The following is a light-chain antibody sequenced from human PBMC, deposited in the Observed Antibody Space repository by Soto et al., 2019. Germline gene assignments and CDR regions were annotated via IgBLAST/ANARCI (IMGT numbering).Light chain of an antibody. J-gene: IGKJ1*01. Sequence: DIVMTQSPLSLPVTPGEPASISCSSSQSLLQSNGYNYLDWYLQKPGQSPQLLIYFGSYRASGVPDRFSGSGSGTYFTLKISRVEAEDVGVYYCMQSQQSPPTFGQGTKAEI. CDR3: MQSQQSPPT. V-gene: IGKV2-28*01. CDR2: FGS. CDR1: QSLLQSNGYNY.